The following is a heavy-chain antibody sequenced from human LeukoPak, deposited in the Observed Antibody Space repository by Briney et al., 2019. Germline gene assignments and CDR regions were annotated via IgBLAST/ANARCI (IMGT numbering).Heavy chain of an antibody. CDR1: GYTFNRHA. CDR3: ARGTYSGYDWDLDH. Sequence: ASVKVSCKPSGYTFNRHAMHWVRQAPGQRLEWMGWINGGNGNIKYSQKFQGRVTITRDTSASTADMGLSSLRSEDTAVYYCARGTYSGYDWDLDHWGQGTLVTVSS. V-gene: IGHV1-3*01. J-gene: IGHJ4*02. D-gene: IGHD5-12*01. CDR2: INGGNGNI.